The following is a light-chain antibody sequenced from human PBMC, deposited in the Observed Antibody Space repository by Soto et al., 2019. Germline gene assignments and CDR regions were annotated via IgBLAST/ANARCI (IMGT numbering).Light chain of an antibody. CDR3: LHDYNSPST. CDR2: GAS. CDR1: QGIRND. Sequence: AIQMTQFPSSLSASVGDRVTITCRASQGIRNDLGWYQQKSGRAPKLLIFGASTLQSGVPSRFSGSGSGTVFTLTISSLHPEDFATYYGLHDYNSPSTFGRGTKVEIK. J-gene: IGKJ2*01. V-gene: IGKV1-6*01.